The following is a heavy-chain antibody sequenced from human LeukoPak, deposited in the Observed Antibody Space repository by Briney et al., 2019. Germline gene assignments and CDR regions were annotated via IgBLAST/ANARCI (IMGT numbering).Heavy chain of an antibody. CDR2: INPNSGGT. D-gene: IGHD6-13*01. J-gene: IGHJ6*02. Sequence: ASVKVSCKASGYTFTGYYMHWVRQAPGQGLEWMGWINPNSGGTNYAQKFQGRVTMTKGTSISTAYMELSRLRSDDTAVYYCARALRPISSWYLSPYYYYGMDVWGQGTTVTVSS. CDR3: ARALRPISSWYLSPYYYYGMDV. CDR1: GYTFTGYY. V-gene: IGHV1-2*02.